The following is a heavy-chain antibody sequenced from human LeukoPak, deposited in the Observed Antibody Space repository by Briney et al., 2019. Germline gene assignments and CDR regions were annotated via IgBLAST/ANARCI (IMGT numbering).Heavy chain of an antibody. CDR2: IYYSGST. D-gene: IGHD6-19*01. Sequence: SETLSLTCTVSGGSISSSSYYWGGIRQAPGKGLEWIGSIYYSGSTYYNPSLKSRVTISVDTSKNQFSRKLSSVAAAETAVYYCAIDSYSRGWYPPYFDCW. V-gene: IGHV4-39*07. J-gene: IGHJ4*01. CDR3: AIDSYSRGWYPPYFDC. CDR1: GGSISSSSYY.